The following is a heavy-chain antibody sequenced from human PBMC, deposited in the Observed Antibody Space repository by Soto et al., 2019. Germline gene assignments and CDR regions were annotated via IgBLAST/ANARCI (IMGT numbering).Heavy chain of an antibody. D-gene: IGHD5-12*01. CDR2: VAYSGGT. J-gene: IGHJ5*01. Sequence: QVQLQESGPGLVKPSQTLSLTCTVSGGSITRGGSYWSWIRQHPEKGLEWIGYVAYSGGTYYNPSLKSRVTFLVDMSKNLLSLRLSSVTAAETAVYYCASAWLEYNWFDSWGQGTLVTVSS. CDR1: GGSITRGGSY. CDR3: ASAWLEYNWFDS. V-gene: IGHV4-31*03.